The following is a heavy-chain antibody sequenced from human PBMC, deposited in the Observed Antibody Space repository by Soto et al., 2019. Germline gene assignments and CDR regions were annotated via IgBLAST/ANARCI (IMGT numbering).Heavy chain of an antibody. CDR1: GYAFTSYG. V-gene: IGHV1-18*01. CDR2: ISAYNGNT. J-gene: IGHJ6*02. CDR3: ARLLSPGIAAAGTSGYYYGMDV. D-gene: IGHD6-13*01. Sequence: ASVKVSCKASGYAFTSYGISWVRQAPGQGLEWMGWISAYNGNTNYAQKLQGRVTMTTDTSTSTAYMELRSLRSDDTAVYYCARLLSPGIAAAGTSGYYYGMDVWGQGTTVTVS.